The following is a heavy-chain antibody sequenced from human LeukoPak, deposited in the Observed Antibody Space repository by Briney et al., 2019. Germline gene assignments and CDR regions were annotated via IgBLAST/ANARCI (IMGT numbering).Heavy chain of an antibody. CDR3: ARDRWSRSLVGTSSRYYYYYYGMDV. D-gene: IGHD1-26*01. CDR1: GGSISSYY. J-gene: IGHJ6*02. CDR2: IYYSGST. Sequence: SETLSLTCTASGGSISSYYWSWIRQPPGKGLEWIGYIYYSGSTNYNPSLKSRVTISVDTSKNQFSLKLSSVTAADTAVYYCARDRWSRSLVGTSSRYYYYYYGMDVWGQGTTVTVSS. V-gene: IGHV4-59*01.